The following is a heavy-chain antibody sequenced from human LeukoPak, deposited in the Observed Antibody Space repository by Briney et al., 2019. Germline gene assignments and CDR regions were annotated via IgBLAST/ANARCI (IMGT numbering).Heavy chain of an antibody. CDR3: ATDDPTQQY. J-gene: IGHJ4*02. Sequence: PGGSLRLSCAASAFTFSNYAMTWVRQAPGKGLEWVSTVSYAGSSTYYADSVRGRFTISRDNSKNTLYLQMNSLRAEDTAVYYCATDDPTQQYWGQGTLVTVSS. V-gene: IGHV3-23*01. D-gene: IGHD2-15*01. CDR2: VSYAGSST. CDR1: AFTFSNYA.